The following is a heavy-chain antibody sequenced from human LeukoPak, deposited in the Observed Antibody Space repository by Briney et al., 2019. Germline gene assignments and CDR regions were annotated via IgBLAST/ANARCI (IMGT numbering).Heavy chain of an antibody. D-gene: IGHD3-10*01. J-gene: IGHJ5*02. CDR2: INPNSGGT. CDR3: ARTYGSGSYYNGWFDP. Sequence: GASVKVSCKASGYTFTGYYMHWVRQAPGQGLEWMGRINPNSGGTNHAQKFQGRVTMTRDTSISTAYMELSRLRSDDTAVYYCARTYGSGSYYNGWFDPWGQGTLVTVSS. CDR1: GYTFTGYY. V-gene: IGHV1-2*06.